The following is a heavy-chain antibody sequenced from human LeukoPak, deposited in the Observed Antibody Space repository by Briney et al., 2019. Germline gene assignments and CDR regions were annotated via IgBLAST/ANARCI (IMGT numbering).Heavy chain of an antibody. CDR3: AINQPLLSYFDY. D-gene: IGHD2-2*01. CDR1: GYSISSGYY. J-gene: IGHJ4*02. V-gene: IGHV4-38-2*02. Sequence: SETLSLTCTVSGYSISSGYYWGWIRQPPGKGLEWIGSIYHSGSTYYNPSLKSRVTISVDTSKNQFSLKLSSVTAADTAVYYCAINQPLLSYFDYWGQGTLVTVSS. CDR2: IYHSGST.